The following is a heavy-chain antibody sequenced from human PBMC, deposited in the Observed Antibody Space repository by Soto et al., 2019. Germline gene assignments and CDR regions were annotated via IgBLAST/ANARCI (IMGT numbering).Heavy chain of an antibody. CDR1: CGSFIGYY. CDR3: ARGGDP. J-gene: IGHJ5*02. CDR2: INHSGST. Sequence: SETLSLTCAFYCGSFIGYYWSWIRQPPGKGLEWIGEINHSGSTNYNPSLKSRVTISVDTSKNQFSLKLSSVTAADTAAYYCARGGDPWGQGTLVTVSS. V-gene: IGHV4-34*01.